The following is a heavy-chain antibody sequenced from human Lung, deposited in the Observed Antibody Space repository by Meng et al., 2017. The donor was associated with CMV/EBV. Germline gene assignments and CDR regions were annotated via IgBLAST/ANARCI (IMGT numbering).Heavy chain of an antibody. CDR3: ARDHVLVQGVAFDL. Sequence: SLKISXAASGFIFSDYEMNWVRQAPGKGLEWLAYISNRGHNVYYADSARGRFTISRDNADNSLYLQMRSLRVEDTAVYYCARDHVLVQGVAFDLWGQGTLVTVSS. D-gene: IGHD3-10*01. V-gene: IGHV3-48*03. CDR2: ISNRGHNV. CDR1: GFIFSDYE. J-gene: IGHJ4*02.